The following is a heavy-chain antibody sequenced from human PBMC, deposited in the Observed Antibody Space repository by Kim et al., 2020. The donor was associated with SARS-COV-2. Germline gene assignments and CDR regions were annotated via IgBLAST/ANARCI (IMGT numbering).Heavy chain of an antibody. D-gene: IGHD3-9*01. Sequence: SVKVSCKASGGTFSSYAISWVRQAPGQGLEWMGGIIPIFGTANYAQKFQGRVTITADESTSTAYMELSSLRSEDTAVYYCASSMDYDILTGYLPFDYWGQGTLVTVSS. V-gene: IGHV1-69*13. CDR3: ASSMDYDILTGYLPFDY. J-gene: IGHJ4*02. CDR1: GGTFSSYA. CDR2: IIPIFGTA.